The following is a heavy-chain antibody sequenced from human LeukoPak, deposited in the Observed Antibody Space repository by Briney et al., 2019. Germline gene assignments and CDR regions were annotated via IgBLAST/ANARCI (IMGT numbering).Heavy chain of an antibody. D-gene: IGHD2-2*01. V-gene: IGHV1-69*13. Sequence: SVKVSCKASGGTFSSYAISWVRQAPGQGLEWMGGIIPIFGTANYAQKFQGRVTITADESTGTAYMELSSLRSEDTAVYYCARSDCSSTSCYQLELSPAFDIWGQGTMVTVSS. J-gene: IGHJ3*02. CDR3: ARSDCSSTSCYQLELSPAFDI. CDR1: GGTFSSYA. CDR2: IIPIFGTA.